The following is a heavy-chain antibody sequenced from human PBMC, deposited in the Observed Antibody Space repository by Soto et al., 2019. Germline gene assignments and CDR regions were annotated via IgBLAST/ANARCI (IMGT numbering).Heavy chain of an antibody. CDR1: GGSTSSDNY. V-gene: IGHV4-30-4*01. Sequence: SQTLSLPCTVSGGSTSSDNYWSWIRQPPGKGLECIGHIYYSANTDYNPSLKSRLAISIDTSKTQFSLKLSSVTPADTAVYFCAREGGESSDGLYYFDSWGQGSLVTVS. CDR2: IYYSANT. CDR3: AREGGESSDGLYYFDS. J-gene: IGHJ4*02. D-gene: IGHD3-16*01.